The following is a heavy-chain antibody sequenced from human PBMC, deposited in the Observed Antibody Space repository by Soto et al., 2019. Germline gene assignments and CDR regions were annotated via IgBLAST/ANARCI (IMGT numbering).Heavy chain of an antibody. CDR1: GFTFDDYA. V-gene: IGHV3-9*01. J-gene: IGHJ4*02. D-gene: IGHD3-22*01. CDR3: VKDRGQSALLRAYDF. Sequence: EVKLIESGGGRVQPGNSLRLSCSVAGFTFDDYAMHWVRQVPGRGLEWVSGITWNSGRFAYAHSVQGRFTISRDNAKNSLYLQMHNLRLEDTALYYCVKDRGQSALLRAYDFWGPGTLVTVSS. CDR2: ITWNSGRF.